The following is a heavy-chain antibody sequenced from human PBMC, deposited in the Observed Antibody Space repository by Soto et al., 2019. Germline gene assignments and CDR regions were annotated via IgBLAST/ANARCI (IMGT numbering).Heavy chain of an antibody. CDR1: GFIFSDHY. Sequence: VQLVESGGGLVQPGGSLRLSCAASGFIFSDHYMDWVRQAPGKGLEWVGRIKNKANSYTTEYAASVKGRFTISRDDSKTSLYLQMNNLKTEDTAVYYCTRISLVGATGGRYFDYWGQGTLLTVSS. J-gene: IGHJ4*02. V-gene: IGHV3-72*01. CDR3: TRISLVGATGGRYFDY. CDR2: IKNKANSYTT. D-gene: IGHD1-26*01.